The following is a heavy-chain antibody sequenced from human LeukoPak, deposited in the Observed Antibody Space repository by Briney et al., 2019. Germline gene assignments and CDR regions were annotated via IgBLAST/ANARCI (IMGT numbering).Heavy chain of an antibody. CDR3: ARDSGTYPGNDY. Sequence: GPSGKVACKTAAYIFTTYGLSRERQAPGQGLEWMGWINAYNGQTNSAQKFQDRFTVTTDTSVATAHMELRSLTFEDTAVYFCARDSGTYPGNDYWGQGTLVTVSS. CDR2: INAYNGQT. CDR1: AYIFTTYG. J-gene: IGHJ4*02. D-gene: IGHD1-26*01. V-gene: IGHV1-18*01.